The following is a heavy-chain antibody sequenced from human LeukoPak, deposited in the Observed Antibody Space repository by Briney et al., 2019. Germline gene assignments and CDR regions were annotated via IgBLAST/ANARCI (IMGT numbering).Heavy chain of an antibody. V-gene: IGHV3-7*01. Sequence: GSLRLSCAASGFTFSSHGMHWVRQAPGKGLEWVANIKQDGSEKYYVDSVKGRFTISRDNAKNSLYLQMNSLRAEDTAVYYCARDPYYDFWSGYYVSYYFDYWGQGTLVTVSS. J-gene: IGHJ4*02. CDR3: ARDPYYDFWSGYYVSYYFDY. CDR2: IKQDGSEK. D-gene: IGHD3-3*01. CDR1: GFTFSSHG.